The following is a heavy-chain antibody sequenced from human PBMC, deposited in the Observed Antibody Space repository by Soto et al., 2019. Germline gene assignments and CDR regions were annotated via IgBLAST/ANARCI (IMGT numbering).Heavy chain of an antibody. D-gene: IGHD3-3*01. V-gene: IGHV3-7*05. Sequence: EVQLVESGGGLVQPGGSLRLSCAASGFTFSRYWMTWVRQAPGKGLEWVANIKQDGSEKYYVDSVKGRFTISRDNAKNSLNLQMNSLRAEDTAVYYCARDRGDYDFWSGYSSALDTWGQGTMVTVSS. CDR2: IKQDGSEK. J-gene: IGHJ3*02. CDR1: GFTFSRYW. CDR3: ARDRGDYDFWSGYSSALDT.